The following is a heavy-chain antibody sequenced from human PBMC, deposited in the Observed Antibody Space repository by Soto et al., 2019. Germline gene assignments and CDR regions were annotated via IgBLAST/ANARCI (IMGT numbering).Heavy chain of an antibody. Sequence: ASVKVSCKASGGTFSSYAITWVRQAPGQGLEWMGWISASNGNTNYAQKLQGRATMTTDTSTSTAYMELRSLRSDDTAVYYCARDRGYYESSGYIAPKYYYYGMDVWGQGTTVTV. CDR3: ARDRGYYESSGYIAPKYYYYGMDV. CDR2: ISASNGNT. CDR1: GGTFSSYA. V-gene: IGHV1-18*01. J-gene: IGHJ6*02. D-gene: IGHD3-22*01.